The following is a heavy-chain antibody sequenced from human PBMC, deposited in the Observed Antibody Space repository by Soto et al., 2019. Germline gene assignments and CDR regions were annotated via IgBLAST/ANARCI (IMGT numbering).Heavy chain of an antibody. CDR2: IYYSGST. CDR3: ARDRSNWAFDY. Sequence: QVQLQESGPGLVKPSQTLSLTCTVSGGTISSSGYYWSWIRQLPGKCLEWIGYIYYSGSTYYNPSLKSRVTISVDTSKNQFSLKLSSVTAADTAVYYCARDRSNWAFDYWGQGTLVTVSS. D-gene: IGHD7-27*01. V-gene: IGHV4-31*03. CDR1: GGTISSSGYY. J-gene: IGHJ4*02.